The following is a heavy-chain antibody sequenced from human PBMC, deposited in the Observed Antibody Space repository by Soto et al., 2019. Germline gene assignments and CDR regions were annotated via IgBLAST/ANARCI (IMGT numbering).Heavy chain of an antibody. Sequence: ASETLSLTCNVSGGSVSGHYWSWIRQPAGKGLEWIGRIYARGSTYYNPSLESRVTISVDTSKSQFSLRLSSVTAADTAIYYCARDRRGYNYGRNPFDIWGQGTMVTVSS. CDR3: ARDRRGYNYGRNPFDI. J-gene: IGHJ3*02. V-gene: IGHV4-4*07. CDR1: GGSVSGHY. D-gene: IGHD5-18*01. CDR2: IYARGST.